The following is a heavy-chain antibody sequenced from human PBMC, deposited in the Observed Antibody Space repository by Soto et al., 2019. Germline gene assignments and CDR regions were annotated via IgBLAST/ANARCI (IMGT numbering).Heavy chain of an antibody. J-gene: IGHJ6*02. D-gene: IGHD5-18*01. CDR3: ASTRGFSYGYPYYYYGMDV. V-gene: IGHV5-51*01. CDR1: GYSFTSYW. Sequence: PGESLKISCKGSGYSFTSYWIGWVRQMPGKGLEWMGIIYPGDSDTRYSPSFQGQVTISADKSISTAYLQWSSLKASDTAMYYCASTRGFSYGYPYYYYGMDVWGQGTTVTGSS. CDR2: IYPGDSDT.